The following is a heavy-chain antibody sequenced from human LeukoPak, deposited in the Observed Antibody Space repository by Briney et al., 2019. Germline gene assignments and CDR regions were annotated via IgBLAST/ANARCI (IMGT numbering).Heavy chain of an antibody. V-gene: IGHV3-53*01. Sequence: PGGSLRLSCVVSGLSVSKNDMNWVRQAPGKGLEWVSVINAPGRTKYADSVEGRFTISRDTSKNTLYLQVNSLRSEDTAVYYCTSRPTDGRGWGQGTLVIVSS. D-gene: IGHD2-15*01. CDR2: INAPGRT. CDR1: GLSVSKND. J-gene: IGHJ4*02. CDR3: TSRPTDGRG.